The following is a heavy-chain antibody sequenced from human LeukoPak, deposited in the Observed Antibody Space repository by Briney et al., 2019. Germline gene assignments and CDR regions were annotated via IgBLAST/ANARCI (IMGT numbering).Heavy chain of an antibody. Sequence: GGSLRLSCAASGFTFSSYEINWVRQAPGKGLEWVSYISSSGSAIYYADSVKGRFTISRDNAKNSLYLQMSSLRVEDTAVYYCASGAQWLVPLFDYWGQGTLVTVSS. CDR3: ASGAQWLVPLFDY. CDR1: GFTFSSYE. CDR2: ISSSGSAI. V-gene: IGHV3-48*03. J-gene: IGHJ4*02. D-gene: IGHD6-19*01.